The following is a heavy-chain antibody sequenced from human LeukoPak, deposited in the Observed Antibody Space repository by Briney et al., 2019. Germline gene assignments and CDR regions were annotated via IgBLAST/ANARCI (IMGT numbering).Heavy chain of an antibody. CDR1: GGSISSDF. V-gene: IGHV4-4*07. D-gene: IGHD6-13*01. CDR2: IYVTGIT. Sequence: SETLSLTCTVSGGSISSDFWSWIRQPAGKGLEWIGRIYVTGITNYNPPLKSRLTMSIDTSKNQLSLNMSSVTAADTAVYYCAREGGSSRNFDYWGQGALVTVSS. CDR3: AREGGSSRNFDY. J-gene: IGHJ4*02.